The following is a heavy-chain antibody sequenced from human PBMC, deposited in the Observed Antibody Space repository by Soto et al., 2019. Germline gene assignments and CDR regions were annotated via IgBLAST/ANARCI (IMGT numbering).Heavy chain of an antibody. Sequence: QVHLVQSGAEVKKPVASVKVSCKASGYTFTDYYVHWVRQAPGQGLEWMGWINPNSGVTNYAQKFQGWVTLTRDASVNTAYMELNSLKSDDTAVFFCARGVSGWSPFDVWGQGTLVTVSS. V-gene: IGHV1-2*04. D-gene: IGHD6-19*01. J-gene: IGHJ4*02. CDR3: ARGVSGWSPFDV. CDR2: INPNSGVT. CDR1: GYTFTDYY.